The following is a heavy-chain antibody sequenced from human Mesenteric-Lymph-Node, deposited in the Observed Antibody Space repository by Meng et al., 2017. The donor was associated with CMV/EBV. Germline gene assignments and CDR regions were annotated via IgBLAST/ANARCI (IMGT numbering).Heavy chain of an antibody. CDR3: ARDEGDCSKTRCHKSRFDY. V-gene: IGHV3-30*02. D-gene: IGHD2-2*02. CDR1: GFTFNTYG. J-gene: IGHJ4*02. CDR2: IRRDESDK. Sequence: GGSLRLSCAASGFTFNTYGLHWVRQAPGKGLEWVAFIRRDESDKYYADSVKGRFTISRDNSKSTLYLQMNSLRAEDTAVYYCARDEGDCSKTRCHKSRFDYWGQGTVVTVSS.